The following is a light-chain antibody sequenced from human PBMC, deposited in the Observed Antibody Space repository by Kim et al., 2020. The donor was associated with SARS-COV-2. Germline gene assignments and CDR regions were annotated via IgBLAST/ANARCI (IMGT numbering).Light chain of an antibody. CDR2: GAS. V-gene: IGKV3D-15*01. J-gene: IGKJ4*01. CDR1: QSVNTD. Sequence: EIVMTQSPATLSVSPGERATLSCRASQSVNTDLAWYQQKPGQAPRLLMHGASTRATGIPARFSGSGSGTEFTLTISSLQSEDLAVYYCQQCHKWPLTFGGGTKVYIK. CDR3: QQCHKWPLT.